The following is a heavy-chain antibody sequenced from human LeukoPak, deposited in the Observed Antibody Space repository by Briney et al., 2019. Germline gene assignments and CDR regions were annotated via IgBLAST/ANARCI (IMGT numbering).Heavy chain of an antibody. CDR3: ANNLGGGVIA. CDR2: IKEDGSDK. Sequence: GGSLRLSCAASGFTFSSYSMNWVRQAPGKGLEWVANIKEDGSDKYYVDSVEGRFTISRDNAKNSLYLQMNTLRAEDTAVYYCANNLGGGVIAWGQGTLVTVSS. J-gene: IGHJ5*02. V-gene: IGHV3-7*01. CDR1: GFTFSSYS. D-gene: IGHD3-16*02.